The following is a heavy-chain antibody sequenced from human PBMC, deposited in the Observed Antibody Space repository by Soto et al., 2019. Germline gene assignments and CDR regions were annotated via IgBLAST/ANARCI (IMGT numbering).Heavy chain of an antibody. CDR3: ARDLGGCSAGSCRYNWLDP. Sequence: SVKVSCKASGDTFSSYAISWVRQAPGHGLEWMGGIIPLYGTTNYAQKFQDRVTITADESTSTAYMELSSLTSDDTAVYYCARDLGGCSAGSCRYNWLDPWGLGTLVTVSS. CDR1: GDTFSSYA. D-gene: IGHD2-15*01. V-gene: IGHV1-69*13. J-gene: IGHJ5*02. CDR2: IIPLYGTT.